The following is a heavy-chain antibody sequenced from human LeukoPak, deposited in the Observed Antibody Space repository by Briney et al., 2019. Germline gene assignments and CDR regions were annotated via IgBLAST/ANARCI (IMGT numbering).Heavy chain of an antibody. Sequence: SETLSLTCTVSGGSITRGTYYWVWIRQPPGKGLEWIGSISFSGNTYYNPPLKGRVSISVDTSRNQFSLQLRSVTAADTAFYYCARIPRMGTRERDDYWGQGILVSVSS. CDR3: ARIPRMGTRERDDY. CDR1: GGSITRGTYY. V-gene: IGHV4-39*01. J-gene: IGHJ4*02. CDR2: ISFSGNT. D-gene: IGHD7-27*01.